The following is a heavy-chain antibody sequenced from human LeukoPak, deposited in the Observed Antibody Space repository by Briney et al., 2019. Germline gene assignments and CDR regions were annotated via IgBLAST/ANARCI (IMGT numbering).Heavy chain of an antibody. D-gene: IGHD5-12*01. Sequence: PSETLSLTCTVSGGSISNYNWSWIRQPPGRGLEWIGYISYSGSTNYNPSLKSRVTISVDTSKNQFSLKLSSVTAADTAVYYCARDGSGYDFGYWGQGTLVTVSS. CDR1: GGSISNYN. V-gene: IGHV4-59*12. CDR3: ARDGSGYDFGY. CDR2: ISYSGST. J-gene: IGHJ4*02.